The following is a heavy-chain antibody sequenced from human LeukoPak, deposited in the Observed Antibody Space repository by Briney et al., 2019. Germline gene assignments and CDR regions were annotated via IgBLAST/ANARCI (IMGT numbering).Heavy chain of an antibody. CDR3: ATHTISGVVTYASLI. CDR1: GYTFTSYD. D-gene: IGHD3-3*01. Sequence: GASVKVSCKASGYTFTSYDINWVRQATGQGLEWMGWMNPNSGNTGYAQKFQGRVTMTRNTSISTAYMELSRLTSEDTAVYYCATHTISGVVTYASLIWGRGTLVTVSS. J-gene: IGHJ3*02. CDR2: MNPNSGNT. V-gene: IGHV1-8*01.